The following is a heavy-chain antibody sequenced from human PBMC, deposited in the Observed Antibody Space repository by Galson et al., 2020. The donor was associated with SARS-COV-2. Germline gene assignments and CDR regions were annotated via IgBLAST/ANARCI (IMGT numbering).Heavy chain of an antibody. J-gene: IGHJ4*02. CDR1: GGSISSYY. V-gene: IGHV4-4*07. CDR3: AREFLLWFGELSYFDY. CDR2: IYTIGST. D-gene: IGHD3-10*01. Sequence: SETLSLTCTVSGGSISSYYWSWIRQLAGKGLEWIGRIYTIGSTNYNPSLKSRVTMSVDTSKNQFPLKLSSVTAADPAVYYCAREFLLWFGELSYFDYWGQGTLVTVSS.